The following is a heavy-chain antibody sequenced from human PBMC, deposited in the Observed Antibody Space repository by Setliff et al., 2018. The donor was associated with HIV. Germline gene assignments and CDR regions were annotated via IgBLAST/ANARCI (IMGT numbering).Heavy chain of an antibody. CDR1: GVSITSYY. V-gene: IGHV4-59*01. CDR2: IYFSGGT. CDR3: ARDNPSAHWFDP. Sequence: LSLTCTVSGVSITSYYWSWVRQSPGKGLQWIGYIYFSGGTHYNPSLKSRVTISIDRSKNQFSLKLCSVTPADTAIYYCARDNPSAHWFDPWGHGTLVTVSS. J-gene: IGHJ5*02.